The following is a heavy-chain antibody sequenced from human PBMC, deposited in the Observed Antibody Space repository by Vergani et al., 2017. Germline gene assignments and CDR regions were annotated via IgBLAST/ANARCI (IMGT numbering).Heavy chain of an antibody. CDR1: GGSVSSTNYY. J-gene: IGHJ4*02. CDR2: IFISGST. D-gene: IGHD2-15*01. Sequence: QVQLQESGPGLVKPSQTLSLTCTVSGGSVSSTNYYWSWIRQPAGKGLEWIGRIFISGSTNYNPSLKSRVSMTVDTSKNQFSLKLSSVPAADTAVYYCARGGVVVVAATLEPPDRYFDYWGQGTLVTVSS. V-gene: IGHV4-61*02. CDR3: ARGGVVVVAATLEPPDRYFDY.